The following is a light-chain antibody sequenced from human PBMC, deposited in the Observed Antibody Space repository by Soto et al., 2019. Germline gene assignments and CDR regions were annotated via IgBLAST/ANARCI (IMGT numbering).Light chain of an antibody. CDR2: DVS. J-gene: IGLJ1*01. CDR1: SSDVGGYNY. Sequence: QSALTQPASVSGSPGQSITLSCTGTSSDVGGYNYVSWYEQHPGKAPKLMMYDVSHRPSGDSNRFSGSKSGNTAYLTISGRQAEAAVDYHFSLYTSSSTRPYVCRTGTKLTVL. CDR3: SLYTSSSTRPYV. V-gene: IGLV2-14*01.